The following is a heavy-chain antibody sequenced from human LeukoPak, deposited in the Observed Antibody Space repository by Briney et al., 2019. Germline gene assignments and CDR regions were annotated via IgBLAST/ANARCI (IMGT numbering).Heavy chain of an antibody. J-gene: IGHJ4*02. D-gene: IGHD2-8*01. Sequence: SETLSLTCTVSGGSISSYYWSWIRQPPGKGLEGIGYIYYSGSTNYNPSLKSRVTISVDTSKNQFSLKLSSVTAADTAVYYCARLGGYCTNGVCYSYFDYWGQGTLVTVSS. V-gene: IGHV4-59*08. CDR1: GGSISSYY. CDR3: ARLGGYCTNGVCYSYFDY. CDR2: IYYSGST.